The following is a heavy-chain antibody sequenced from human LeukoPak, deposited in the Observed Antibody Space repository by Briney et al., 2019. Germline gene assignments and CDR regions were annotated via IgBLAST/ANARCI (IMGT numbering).Heavy chain of an antibody. CDR2: IYYSGST. CDR3: ARDSQQQLDYYYGMDV. V-gene: IGHV4-59*01. J-gene: IGHJ6*02. Sequence: SETLSLTCTVSGGSISSYYWSWIRQPPGKGLEWIGYIYYSGSTNYNPSLKSRVTKSVDTSKNQFSLKLSSVTAADTAVYYCARDSQQQLDYYYGMDVWGQGTTVTVSS. CDR1: GGSISSYY. D-gene: IGHD6-13*01.